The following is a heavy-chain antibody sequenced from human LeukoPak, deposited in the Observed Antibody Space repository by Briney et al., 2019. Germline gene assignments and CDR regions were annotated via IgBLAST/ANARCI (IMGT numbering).Heavy chain of an antibody. J-gene: IGHJ4*02. CDR2: IYYRGDT. Sequence: SETLSLTCTVSGGSISSSPYYWAWIRQPPGRGLEWIGSIYYRGDTYHNPSLKSRVTISVDTSKNQFSLSVISVTAADTAVYFCARPTTGPATQGYDSWGQGILVTVAS. D-gene: IGHD1-14*01. V-gene: IGHV4-39*01. CDR1: GGSISSSPYY. CDR3: ARPTTGPATQGYDS.